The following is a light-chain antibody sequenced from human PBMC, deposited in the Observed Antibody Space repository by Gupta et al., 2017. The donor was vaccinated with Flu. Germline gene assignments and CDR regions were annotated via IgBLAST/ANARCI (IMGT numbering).Light chain of an antibody. Sequence: NFMLPQSHSVSESPGKTVTISCTRSSGSIASNYVQRYQQRPGSSPTTVIYDDTQRPSGVPDRFSGSSDSSSNAAALNSSRLRTENDADYYCQSYDNSIVVFGGGTKLTVL. CDR2: DDT. V-gene: IGLV6-57*01. CDR1: SGSIASNY. CDR3: QSYDNSIVV. J-gene: IGLJ2*01.